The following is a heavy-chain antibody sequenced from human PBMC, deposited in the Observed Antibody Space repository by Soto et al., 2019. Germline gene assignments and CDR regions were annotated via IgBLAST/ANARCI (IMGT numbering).Heavy chain of an antibody. D-gene: IGHD6-19*01. CDR3: ARDRSSGWYYYFDY. J-gene: IGHJ4*02. CDR1: GFTFSSYS. CDR2: ISSSSSTI. Sequence: PGGSLRLSCAASGFTFSSYSMIWVRQAPGKGLEWVSYISSSSSTIYYADSVKGRFTISRDNSKNTLYLQMNSLRAEDTAVYYCARDRSSGWYYYFDYWGQGT. V-gene: IGHV3-48*01.